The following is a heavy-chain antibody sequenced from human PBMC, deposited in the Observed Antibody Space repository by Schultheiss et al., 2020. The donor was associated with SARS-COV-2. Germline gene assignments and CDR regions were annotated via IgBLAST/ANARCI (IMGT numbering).Heavy chain of an antibody. D-gene: IGHD5-18*01. J-gene: IGHJ3*02. CDR1: GGSISSGSYY. CDR3: ARGVEDTAMVWDAFDI. V-gene: IGHV4-61*01. CDR2: IYYSGST. Sequence: SETLSLTCTVSGGSISSGSYYWSWIRQPPGKGLEWIGYIYYSGSTYYNPSLKSRVTISVDTSKNQFSLKLSSVTAADTAVYYCARGVEDTAMVWDAFDIWGQGTMVTVSS.